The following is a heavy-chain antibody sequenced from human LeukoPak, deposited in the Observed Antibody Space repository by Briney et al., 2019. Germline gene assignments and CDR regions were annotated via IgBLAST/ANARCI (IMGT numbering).Heavy chain of an antibody. Sequence: GGSLRLSCAASGFSFSSYWMSWVRQAPGKGLEWVANIKQDGSEKNYVDSVKGRFTISRDNAKNSLDLQMNSLRPEDTALYYCAKELRIGTGCYDYWGQGTLVTVSS. CDR1: GFSFSSYW. D-gene: IGHD6-19*01. J-gene: IGHJ4*02. CDR3: AKELRIGTGCYDY. CDR2: IKQDGSEK. V-gene: IGHV3-7*03.